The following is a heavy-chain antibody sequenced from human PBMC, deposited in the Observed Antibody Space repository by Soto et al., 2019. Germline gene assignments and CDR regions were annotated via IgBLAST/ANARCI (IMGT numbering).Heavy chain of an antibody. CDR1: GFTFTSSA. CDR2: IVVGSGNT. J-gene: IGHJ3*02. Sequence: SVKVSCKASGFTFTSSAVQWVRQARGQRLEWIGWIVVGSGNTNYAQKFQERVTMTRDMSTSTAYMELSSLRSEDTAVYYCAAGHQTYGPVAFDIWGEGTMV. D-gene: IGHD4-17*01. CDR3: AAGHQTYGPVAFDI. V-gene: IGHV1-58*01.